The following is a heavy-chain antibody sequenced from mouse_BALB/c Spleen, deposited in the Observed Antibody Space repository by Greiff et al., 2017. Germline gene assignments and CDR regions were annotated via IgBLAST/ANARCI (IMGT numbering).Heavy chain of an antibody. V-gene: IGHV5-15*02. CDR3: ARTMITTYAMDY. Sequence: EVQLVESGGGLVQPGGSRKLSCAASGFTFSDYGMAWVRQAPGKGPEWVAFISNLAYSIYYADTVTGRFTISRENAKNTLYLEMSSLRSEDTAMYDCARTMITTYAMDYWGQGTSVTGSS. CDR2: ISNLAYSI. D-gene: IGHD2-4*01. J-gene: IGHJ4*01. CDR1: GFTFSDYG.